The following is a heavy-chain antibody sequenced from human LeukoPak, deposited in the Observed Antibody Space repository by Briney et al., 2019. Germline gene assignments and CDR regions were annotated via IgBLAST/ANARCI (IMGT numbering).Heavy chain of an antibody. CDR1: GFTFSSYW. D-gene: IGHD3-22*01. CDR3: ARDSYPYYDSSGYYYGGLGY. J-gene: IGHJ4*02. V-gene: IGHV3-7*01. CDR2: IKQDGSEK. Sequence: GGSLRLSYAASGFTFSSYWMSWVRQAPGKGLEWVANIKQDGSEKYYVDSVKGRFTISRDNAKNSLYLQMNSLRAEDTAVYYCARDSYPYYDSSGYYYGGLGYWGQGTLVTVSS.